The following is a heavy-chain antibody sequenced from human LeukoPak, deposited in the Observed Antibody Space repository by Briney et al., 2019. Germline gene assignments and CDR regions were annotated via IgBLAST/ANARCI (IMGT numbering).Heavy chain of an antibody. V-gene: IGHV4-38-2*01. CDR2: IYHSGST. D-gene: IGHD2-2*01. Sequence: SETLSLTCAVSGYSISSGYYWGWLRHPPGKGLEWIGSIYHSGSTYYNPSLKSRVTISVDTSKNQFSLKLSSVTAADTAVYYCARGQYQLLTWFDPWGQGTLVTVSS. J-gene: IGHJ5*02. CDR1: GYSISSGYY. CDR3: ARGQYQLLTWFDP.